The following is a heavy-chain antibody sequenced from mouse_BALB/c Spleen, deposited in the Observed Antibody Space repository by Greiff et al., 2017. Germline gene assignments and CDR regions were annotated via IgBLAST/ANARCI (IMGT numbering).Heavy chain of an antibody. Sequence: VQRVESGAELVKPGASVKLSCKASGYTFTSYYMYWVKQRPGQGLEWIGEINPSNGGTNFNEKFKSKATLTVDKSSSTAYMQLSSLTSEDSAVYYCTRSRGLPHYYAMDYWGQGTAVTVSS. D-gene: IGHD2-2*01. V-gene: IGHV1S81*02. CDR3: TRSRGLPHYYAMDY. CDR2: INPSNGGT. J-gene: IGHJ4*01. CDR1: GYTFTSYY.